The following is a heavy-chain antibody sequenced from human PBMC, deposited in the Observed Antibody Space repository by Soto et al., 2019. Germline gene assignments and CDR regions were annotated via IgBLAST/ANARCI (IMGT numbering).Heavy chain of an antibody. CDR1: GGSFSGYY. D-gene: IGHD3-22*01. Sequence: QVQLQQWGAGLLKPSETLSLTCAVYGGSFSGYYWSWIRQPPGKGLEWIGEINHSGSTNYNPSLTSRVTISVDTSQTQFSLKLSSVTAADTAVYYCARDYYDSSGRPTIDYWGQGTLVTVSS. J-gene: IGHJ4*02. CDR2: INHSGST. V-gene: IGHV4-34*01. CDR3: ARDYYDSSGRPTIDY.